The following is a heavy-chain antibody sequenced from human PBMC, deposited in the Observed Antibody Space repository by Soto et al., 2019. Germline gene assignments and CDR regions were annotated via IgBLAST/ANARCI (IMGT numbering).Heavy chain of an antibody. CDR3: AREPLT. CDR2: VYYSGRA. Sequence: SETLSLTCTVSSGSISSDSWWGWIRQPPGKGLEWIGSVYYSGRAYYNPSLKSRVTISVDTSKNQFSLKLSSVTAADTAVYYCAREPLTRGQGTLVTVSS. CDR1: SGSISSDSW. V-gene: IGHV4-39*07. J-gene: IGHJ4*02.